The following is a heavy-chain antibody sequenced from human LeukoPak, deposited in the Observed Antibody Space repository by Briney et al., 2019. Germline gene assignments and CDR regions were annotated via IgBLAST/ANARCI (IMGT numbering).Heavy chain of an antibody. CDR2: IYYSGST. CDR1: GGSISSSSYY. J-gene: IGHJ4*02. CDR3: ARYYDFFYYFDY. Sequence: SETLSLTCTVSGGSISSSSYYWGWIRQPPGKGLEWIGSIYYSGSTYYNPSLKSRVTISVDTSKNQFPLKLSSVTAADTAVYYCARYYDFFYYFDYWGQGTLVTVSS. V-gene: IGHV4-39*01. D-gene: IGHD3-3*01.